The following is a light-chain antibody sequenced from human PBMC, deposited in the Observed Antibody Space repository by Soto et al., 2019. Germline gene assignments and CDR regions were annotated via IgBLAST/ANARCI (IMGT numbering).Light chain of an antibody. Sequence: QSVLTQPPSVSGAPGQRVAISCTGSGSNIGAGYDVHWYQQLPGTAPKLLIYGNNNRPSGVPDRFSGSKSGTSASLAITGLQAEDEADYYCQSYDNTLSWVFGTGTKVTVL. J-gene: IGLJ1*01. CDR2: GNN. CDR1: GSNIGAGYD. V-gene: IGLV1-40*01. CDR3: QSYDNTLSWV.